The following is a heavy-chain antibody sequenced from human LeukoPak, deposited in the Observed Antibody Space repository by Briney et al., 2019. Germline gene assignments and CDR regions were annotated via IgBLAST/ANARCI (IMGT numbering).Heavy chain of an antibody. Sequence: GGSLRLSCAGSGFTFNNYDMNWFRQAPGKGLEWVSSISTSSSNIYYADSVKGRFTISRDNAKNSLYLQMNSLRAEDTATYYCAREPPNYYDSSGYYDHWGQGTVVTVSS. CDR3: AREPPNYYDSSGYYDH. J-gene: IGHJ4*02. CDR1: GFTFNNYD. V-gene: IGHV3-21*01. CDR2: ISTSSSNI. D-gene: IGHD3-22*01.